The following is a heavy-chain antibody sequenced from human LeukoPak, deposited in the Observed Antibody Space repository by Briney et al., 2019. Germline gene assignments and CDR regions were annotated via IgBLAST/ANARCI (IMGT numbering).Heavy chain of an antibody. CDR3: GRDPNGDYVGAFSFQR. D-gene: IGHD4-17*01. V-gene: IGHV3-23*01. CDR2: IRGSGDGK. J-gene: IGHJ1*01. CDR1: GFTFNNYA. Sequence: PGGSLRLSCAASGFTFNNYAMVWVRQGPGKGLEWVSAIRGSGDGKYYADSVRGGFTISRDNSKNMLYLQMNSLRDDDTAVYYCGRDPNGDYVGAFSFQRWGQGTLVTVSS.